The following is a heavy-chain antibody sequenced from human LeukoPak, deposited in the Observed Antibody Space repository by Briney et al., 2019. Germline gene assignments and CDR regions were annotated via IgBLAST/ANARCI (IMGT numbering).Heavy chain of an antibody. J-gene: IGHJ6*03. CDR3: ARVNQWLASGYMDV. CDR2: INHFGRT. CDR1: GGSFSDFY. D-gene: IGHD6-19*01. V-gene: IGHV4-34*01. Sequence: SETLSLTCAVTGGSFSDFYWSWIRQPPGKGLEWIGEINHFGRTNYNPSLKSRVTISVDTSKNQFSLKLSSVTAADTAVYYCARVNQWLASGYMDVWGKGTTVTVSS.